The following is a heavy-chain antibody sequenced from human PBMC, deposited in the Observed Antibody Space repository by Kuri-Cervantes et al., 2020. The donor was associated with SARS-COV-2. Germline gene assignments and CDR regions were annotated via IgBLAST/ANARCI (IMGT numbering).Heavy chain of an antibody. CDR2: IIPIFGTA. J-gene: IGHJ5*02. V-gene: IGHV1-69*05. D-gene: IGHD2-15*01. CDR1: GCTFSSYA. Sequence: SVKVSCKASGCTFSSYAISWVRQAPGQGLEWMGGIIPIFGTANYAQKFQGRVTITTDESTSTAYMELSSLRSEDTAVYYCASGGPILFNWFDPWGQGTLVTVSS. CDR3: ASGGPILFNWFDP.